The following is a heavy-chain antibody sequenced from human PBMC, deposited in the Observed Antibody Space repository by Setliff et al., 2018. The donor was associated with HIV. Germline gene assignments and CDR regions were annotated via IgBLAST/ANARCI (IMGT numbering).Heavy chain of an antibody. CDR3: TTFYCSSTRCYGRNLDY. J-gene: IGHJ4*02. Sequence: GGSLRLSCAASGFTFSNAWMSWVRQAPGKGLEWVGRIKSKTDGGTTDYAAPVKGRFTISRDDSKNTLYLQMNSLKTEDTAVYYCTTFYCSSTRCYGRNLDYWGQGTLVTVSS. CDR2: IKSKTDGGTT. V-gene: IGHV3-15*01. D-gene: IGHD2-2*01. CDR1: GFTFSNAW.